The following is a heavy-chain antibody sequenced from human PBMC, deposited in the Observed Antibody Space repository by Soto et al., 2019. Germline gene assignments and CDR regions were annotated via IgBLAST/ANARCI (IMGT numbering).Heavy chain of an antibody. D-gene: IGHD1-7*01. J-gene: IGHJ4*02. CDR3: AKDRRAGGNYGFYSDF. V-gene: IGHV3-23*01. Sequence: GGSLRLSCAASGFTFSSYGMTFSSYAMSWVRQAPGKGLEWVSTISGSGDSTYYADSVKGRFTISRDNSKNTLYLQMTSLRADDTAVYYCAKDRRAGGNYGFYSDFWGQGALVTVSS. CDR1: GFTFSSYGMTFSSYA. CDR2: ISGSGDST.